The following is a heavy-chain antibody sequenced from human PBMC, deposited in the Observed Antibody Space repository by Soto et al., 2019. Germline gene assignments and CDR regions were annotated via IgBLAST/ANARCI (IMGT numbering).Heavy chain of an antibody. CDR1: GYTFTSYG. D-gene: IGHD3-10*01. J-gene: IGHJ5*02. Sequence: GASVKVSCKASGYTFTSYGISCVRQAPGQGLEWMGWISAYNGNTNYAQKLQGRVTMTTDTSTSTAYMELRSLRSDDTAVYYCARRITMVRGVIPPGFWFDPWGQGTLVTVSS. CDR3: ARRITMVRGVIPPGFWFDP. CDR2: ISAYNGNT. V-gene: IGHV1-18*01.